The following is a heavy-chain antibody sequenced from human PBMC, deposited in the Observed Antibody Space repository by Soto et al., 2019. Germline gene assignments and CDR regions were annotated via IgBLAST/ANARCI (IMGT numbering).Heavy chain of an antibody. CDR2: ISAYNGNT. J-gene: IGHJ5*02. CDR1: GYTFTTYG. D-gene: IGHD6-19*01. CDR3: ARERGQWLSKGEFDP. Sequence: QVQLVQSGAEVKKPGASVKVSCKASGYTFTTYGINWVRQAPGQGLEWMGWISAYNGNTNYAQKLQGRVTMTTDTATSTAYMELRSLRSDDTAVYYCARERGQWLSKGEFDPWGQGTLVTVSS. V-gene: IGHV1-18*01.